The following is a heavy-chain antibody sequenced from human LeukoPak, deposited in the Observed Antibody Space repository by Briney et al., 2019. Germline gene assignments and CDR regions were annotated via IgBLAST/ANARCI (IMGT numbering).Heavy chain of an antibody. CDR2: IYTSGST. CDR3: ARAQPVLLWFGELSGLIDAFDI. J-gene: IGHJ3*02. V-gene: IGHV4-61*02. CDR1: GGSISSGSYY. Sequence: SETLSLTCTVSGGSISSGSYYWSWIRQPAGKGLEWIGRIYTSGSTNYNPSLKSRVTISVDTSKNQFSLRLSSVTAADTAVYYCARAQPVLLWFGELSGLIDAFDIWGQGTMVTVSS. D-gene: IGHD3-10*01.